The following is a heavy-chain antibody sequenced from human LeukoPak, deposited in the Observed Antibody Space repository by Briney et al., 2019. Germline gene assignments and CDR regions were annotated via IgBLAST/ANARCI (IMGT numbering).Heavy chain of an antibody. V-gene: IGHV3-33*01. CDR3: ARDRSGYFHLDY. D-gene: IGHD3-22*01. CDR2: IWYDGINK. J-gene: IGHJ4*02. CDR1: GFTFSSHG. Sequence: GGSLRLSCAASGFTFSSHGMHWVRQAPGKGLEWVAFIWYDGINKYYADSVKGRFTISRDNPKNTLYLQMNSLRAEDTAVYYCARDRSGYFHLDYWGQGTLVTVSS.